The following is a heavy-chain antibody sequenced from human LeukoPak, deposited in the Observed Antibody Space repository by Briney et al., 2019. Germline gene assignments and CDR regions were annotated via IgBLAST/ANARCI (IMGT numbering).Heavy chain of an antibody. V-gene: IGHV3-33*01. Sequence: GSLRLSRAASGFTFSSYGMHWVRQAPGKGLEWVAVIWYDGSNKYYADSVKGRFTISRDNSKNTLYLQMNSLRAEDTAVYYCARDQKTYYDSSGYYYDYWGQGTLVTVSS. CDR2: IWYDGSNK. J-gene: IGHJ4*02. CDR1: GFTFSSYG. CDR3: ARDQKTYYDSSGYYYDY. D-gene: IGHD3-22*01.